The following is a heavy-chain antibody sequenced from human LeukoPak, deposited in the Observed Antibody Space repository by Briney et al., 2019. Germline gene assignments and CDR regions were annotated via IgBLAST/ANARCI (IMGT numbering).Heavy chain of an antibody. D-gene: IGHD3-16*01. CDR1: GGSISSYY. Sequence: KPSETLSLTGTVSGGSISSYYWSWIRQPPGKGLEWIGYIYYSGSTNYNPSLKSRVTISVDTSKNQFSLKLSSVTAADTAVYYCARGGKRGPNDVFDIGGKGKRLTVSS. CDR2: IYYSGST. J-gene: IGHJ3*02. CDR3: ARGGKRGPNDVFDI. V-gene: IGHV4-59*01.